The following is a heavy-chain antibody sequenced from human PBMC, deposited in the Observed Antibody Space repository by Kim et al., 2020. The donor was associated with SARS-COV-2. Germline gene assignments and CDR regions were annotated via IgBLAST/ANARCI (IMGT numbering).Heavy chain of an antibody. D-gene: IGHD6-13*01. V-gene: IGHV1-69*13. Sequence: SVKVSCKASGGTFSSYAISWVRQAPGQGLEWMGGIIPIFGTANYAQKFQGRVTITADESTSTAYMELSSLRSEDTAVYYCARQNLVIYYFDYWGQGTLVTVSS. J-gene: IGHJ4*02. CDR1: GGTFSSYA. CDR3: ARQNLVIYYFDY. CDR2: IIPIFGTA.